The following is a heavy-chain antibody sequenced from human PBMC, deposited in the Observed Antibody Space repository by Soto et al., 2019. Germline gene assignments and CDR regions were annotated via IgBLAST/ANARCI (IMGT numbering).Heavy chain of an antibody. V-gene: IGHV3-7*04. J-gene: IGHJ3*02. CDR1: GFTFSSYW. D-gene: IGHD6-13*01. CDR2: IKQDGSKK. CDR3: ARHAAAGTDRPDI. Sequence: PGWSLRLSCTASGFTFSSYWMTWVRQAPGKGLDWVATIKQDGSKKYYVDSLKGRFTISRDNAENSLYLQMNSLRAEDTAVYYCARHAAAGTDRPDIWGQGLMGTVSS.